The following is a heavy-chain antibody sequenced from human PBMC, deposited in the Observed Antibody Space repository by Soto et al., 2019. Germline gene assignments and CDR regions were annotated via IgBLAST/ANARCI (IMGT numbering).Heavy chain of an antibody. CDR1: GFTFSSYG. CDR3: AKDMATSFDY. J-gene: IGHJ4*02. CDR2: ISYDGSNK. Sequence: VQLVESGGGVVQPGRSLRLSCAASGFTFSSYGMHWVRQAPGKGLEWVAVISYDGSNKYYADSVKGRFTISRDNSKNTLYLQMNSLRAEDTAVYYCAKDMATSFDYWGQGTLVTVSS. V-gene: IGHV3-30*18. D-gene: IGHD5-12*01.